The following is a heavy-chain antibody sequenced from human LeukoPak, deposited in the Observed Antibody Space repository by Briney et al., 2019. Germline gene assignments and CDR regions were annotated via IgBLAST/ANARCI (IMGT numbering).Heavy chain of an antibody. CDR1: GFTFSSYW. D-gene: IGHD2/OR15-2a*01. CDR2: IKQDGSEK. J-gene: IGHJ5*02. V-gene: IGHV3-7*01. Sequence: GGSLRLSCAAPGFTFSSYWMSWVRQAPGKGLEWVANIKQDGSEKYYVDSVKGRFTISRDNAKNSLYLQMKSLRAEDTAVYYCARGKTSQNIVTRKTYNWFDPWGQGTLVTVAS. CDR3: ARGKTSQNIVTRKTYNWFDP.